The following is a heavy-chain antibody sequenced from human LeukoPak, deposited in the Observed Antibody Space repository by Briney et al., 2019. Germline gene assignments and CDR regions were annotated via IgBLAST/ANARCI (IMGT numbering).Heavy chain of an antibody. CDR1: GFTFSDYY. Sequence: GGSLRLSCAASGFTFSDYYMSWIRQAPGKGLEWVSYISSSGSTIYYADSVMGRFTISRDNAKNSLYLQMNSLRAEDTAVYYCARYNWNDTLDYWGQGILVTVSS. D-gene: IGHD1-1*01. CDR2: ISSSGSTI. V-gene: IGHV3-11*01. J-gene: IGHJ4*02. CDR3: ARYNWNDTLDY.